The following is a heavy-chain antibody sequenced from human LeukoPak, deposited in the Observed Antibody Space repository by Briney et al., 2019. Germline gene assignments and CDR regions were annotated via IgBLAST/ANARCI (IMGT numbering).Heavy chain of an antibody. V-gene: IGHV3-30*03. D-gene: IGHD3-10*01. CDR3: AEAASVRGVSY. Sequence: GGSLRLSCAASGFTFSSYGMHWVRQAPGKGLEWVAVISYDGSNKYYADSVKGRFTISRDNSKNTLYLQMNSLRAEDTAVYYCAEAASVRGVSYWGQGTLVTVSS. CDR2: ISYDGSNK. CDR1: GFTFSSYG. J-gene: IGHJ4*02.